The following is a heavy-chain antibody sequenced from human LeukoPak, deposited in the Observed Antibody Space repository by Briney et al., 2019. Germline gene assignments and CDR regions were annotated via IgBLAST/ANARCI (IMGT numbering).Heavy chain of an antibody. CDR1: GGSFSGYY. V-gene: IGHV4-34*01. Sequence: PSETLSLTCAVYGGSFSGYYWSWIRQPPGKGLEWIGEINHSGSTNYNPSLKSRVTISVDTSKNQFSLKLSSVTAADTAVYYCARGSEKNGGGYYYYMDVWGKGTTVTVSS. J-gene: IGHJ6*03. CDR2: INHSGST. CDR3: ARGSEKNGGGYYYYMDV. D-gene: IGHD3-16*01.